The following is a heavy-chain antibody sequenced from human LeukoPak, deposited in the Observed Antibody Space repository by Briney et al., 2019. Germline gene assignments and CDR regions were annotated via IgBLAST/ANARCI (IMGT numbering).Heavy chain of an antibody. CDR2: MNPNSGNT. CDR3: ATRGYSYGRLFDY. CDR1: GYTFTSYD. J-gene: IGHJ4*02. D-gene: IGHD5-18*01. Sequence: ASVTVSCKASGYTFTSYDINWVRQATGQGLEWMGWMNPNSGNTGYAQKFQGRVTMTRNTSISTAYMELSSLRSEDTAVYYCATRGYSYGRLFDYWGQGTLVTVSS. V-gene: IGHV1-8*01.